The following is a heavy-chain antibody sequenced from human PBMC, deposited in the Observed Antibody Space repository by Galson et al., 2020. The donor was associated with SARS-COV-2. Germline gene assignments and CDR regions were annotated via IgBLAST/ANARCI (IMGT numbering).Heavy chain of an antibody. V-gene: IGHV3-48*01. Sequence: GRSLRLSCAASGFTFSTSMINWVRQAPGKGLEWVSYISSSGDSIYYADSVKGRFTISRDNAENSLFLQMNSLRAEDTAVYYCARDLWDDSYGTDLDYWGQGTLVTVSS. D-gene: IGHD5-18*01. CDR3: ARDLWDDSYGTDLDY. CDR2: ISSSGDSI. J-gene: IGHJ4*02. CDR1: GFTFSTSM.